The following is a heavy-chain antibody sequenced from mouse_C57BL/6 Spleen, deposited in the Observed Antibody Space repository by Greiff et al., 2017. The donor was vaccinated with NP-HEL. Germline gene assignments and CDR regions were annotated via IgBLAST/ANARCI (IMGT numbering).Heavy chain of an antibody. J-gene: IGHJ4*01. CDR3: ASFNYVNAMDY. V-gene: IGHV5-4*01. D-gene: IGHD2-1*01. Sequence: EVHLVESGGGLVKPGGSLKLSCAASGFTFSSYAMSWVRQTPEKRLEWVATISDGGSYTYYPNNVKGRFTISRDNAKNNLYLQMSHLKSEDTAMYYCASFNYVNAMDYWGQGTSVTVSS. CDR2: ISDGGSYT. CDR1: GFTFSSYA.